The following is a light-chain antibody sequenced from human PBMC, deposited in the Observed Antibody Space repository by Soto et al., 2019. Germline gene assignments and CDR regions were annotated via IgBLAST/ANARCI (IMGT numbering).Light chain of an antibody. V-gene: IGKV3-11*01. J-gene: IGKJ2*01. CDR2: DAS. CDR1: QSVSSY. Sequence: EIVLTQSPATLSLSPGERATLSCRASQSVSSYLAWYQQKPGQAPRLLIYDASNSDTGIPARFSGSGSVTNLTLTISSLETEDFAVYYCQQRSNWPPYTFGQGTKLEIK. CDR3: QQRSNWPPYT.